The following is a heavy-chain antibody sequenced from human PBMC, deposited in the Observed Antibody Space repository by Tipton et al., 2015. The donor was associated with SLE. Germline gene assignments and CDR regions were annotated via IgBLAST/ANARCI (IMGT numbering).Heavy chain of an antibody. Sequence: VQLVQSGAEVKKPGESLKISCKVSGYSFSGYWIGWVRQMPGKGLEWMGIIYPDDSDTRYSPSFQGQVTISADKSIRTAYLQWSSLKASDTGSYYCARYMCDTLVKSWFDPWGQGTLVTVSS. CDR1: GYSFSGYW. V-gene: IGHV5-51*03. CDR3: ARYMCDTLVKSWFDP. CDR2: IYPDDSDT. J-gene: IGHJ5*02. D-gene: IGHD2-2*02.